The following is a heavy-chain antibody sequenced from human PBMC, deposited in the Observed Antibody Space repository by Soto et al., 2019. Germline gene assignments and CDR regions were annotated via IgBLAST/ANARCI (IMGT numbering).Heavy chain of an antibody. Sequence: GASLTLSCADSGFTFRNSWMTWLREAPGKGLEWVGRIKSQGEGGTTEYAAPVKGRFTISRDDSENTLYLQINSLKSEDRALYYCATFRSSSDYSGRGCLLTVSS. CDR3: ATFRSSSDY. D-gene: IGHD6-6*01. CDR2: IKSQGEGGTT. V-gene: IGHV3-15*01. J-gene: IGHJ4*02. CDR1: GFTFRNSW.